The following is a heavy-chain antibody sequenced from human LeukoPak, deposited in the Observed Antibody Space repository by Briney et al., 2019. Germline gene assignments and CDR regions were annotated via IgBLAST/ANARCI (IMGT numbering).Heavy chain of an antibody. CDR3: ATVFYGGTSEDAFDI. CDR2: IYLGDSDS. Sequence: GESLKISCKGSGYSFPSYWIGWVRQMPGKGLEWMGIIYLGDSDSRYSPSFQGQVTISADKSISTAYLQWSSVKASDTAMYYCATVFYGGTSEDAFDIWGQGTMVTVSS. CDR1: GYSFPSYW. J-gene: IGHJ3*02. V-gene: IGHV5-51*01. D-gene: IGHD4-23*01.